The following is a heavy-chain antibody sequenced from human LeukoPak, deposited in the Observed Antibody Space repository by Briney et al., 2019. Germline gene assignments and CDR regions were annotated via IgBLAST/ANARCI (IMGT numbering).Heavy chain of an antibody. Sequence: GGSLRLSCAASGFTFSSYAMSWVRQAPGKGLEWVSAISGSGGSTYYADSVKGRFTISRDNSKNTLYLQMNSLRAEDTAVYYCAKDPGYYDSSGCLDYWGQGTLVTVSS. CDR1: GFTFSSYA. J-gene: IGHJ4*02. D-gene: IGHD3-22*01. CDR2: ISGSGGST. V-gene: IGHV3-23*01. CDR3: AKDPGYYDSSGCLDY.